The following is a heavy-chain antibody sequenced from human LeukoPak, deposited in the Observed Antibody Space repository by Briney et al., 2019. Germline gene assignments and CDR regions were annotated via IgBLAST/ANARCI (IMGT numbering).Heavy chain of an antibody. CDR3: ERARVVVPAAFDY. D-gene: IGHD2-2*01. CDR2: INPNSGGT. V-gene: IGHV1-2*02. CDR1: GYTFTAYY. Sequence: ASVKVSCKASGYTFTAYYMHWVRQAPGQGLEWMGWINPNSGGTNYAQKFQGRVTMTRDTSISTAYMELSRLRSDDTAVYYCERARVVVPAAFDYWGQGTLVTVSS. J-gene: IGHJ4*02.